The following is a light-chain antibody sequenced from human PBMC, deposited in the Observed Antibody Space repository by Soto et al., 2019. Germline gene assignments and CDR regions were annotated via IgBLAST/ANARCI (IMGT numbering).Light chain of an antibody. J-gene: IGKJ5*01. CDR1: QSVSSY. V-gene: IGKV3-11*01. CDR2: AAS. Sequence: IVVPLARSTPSPSPEQRATLSVIANQSVSSYLASYHQKPYQITTLLISAASNRATGIPARFSGSGSGTDFTLTISSLEPEDFGVFYCQRRFDWPKITFGQGTRLEIK. CDR3: QRRFDWPKIT.